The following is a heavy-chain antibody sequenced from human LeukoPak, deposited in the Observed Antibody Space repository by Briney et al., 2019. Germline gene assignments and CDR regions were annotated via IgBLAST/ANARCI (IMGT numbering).Heavy chain of an antibody. D-gene: IGHD6-13*01. CDR3: ASPGPGGAAAGLFDY. Sequence: AGGSLRLSCAASGFTVSSNYMSWVRQAPGGGVEWLSVIYSGGSTFYADSVKGRSTIPRDNSMNTLYLQMKSLRPEDTAVYYCASPGPGGAAAGLFDYWGQGTLVTVSS. CDR1: GFTVSSNY. V-gene: IGHV3-53*05. CDR2: IYSGGST. J-gene: IGHJ4*02.